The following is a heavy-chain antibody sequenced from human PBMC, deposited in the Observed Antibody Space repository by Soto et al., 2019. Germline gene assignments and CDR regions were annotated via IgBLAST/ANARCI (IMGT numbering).Heavy chain of an antibody. Sequence: ASVKVSCKASGYTFTGYYMHWVRQAPGQGLEWMGWINPNSGGTNYAQKFQGWVTMTRDTSISTAYMELSRLRSDDTAVYYCATKTDSSGWYEDYYGMDVWGQGTTVTV. J-gene: IGHJ6*02. D-gene: IGHD6-19*01. V-gene: IGHV1-2*04. CDR2: INPNSGGT. CDR1: GYTFTGYY. CDR3: ATKTDSSGWYEDYYGMDV.